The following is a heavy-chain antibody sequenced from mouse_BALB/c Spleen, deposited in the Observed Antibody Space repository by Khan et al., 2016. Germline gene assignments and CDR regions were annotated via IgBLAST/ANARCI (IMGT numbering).Heavy chain of an antibody. J-gene: IGHJ2*01. V-gene: IGHV1-7*01. CDR1: GYTFTSYW. Sequence: QVQLQQSGAELAKPGASVKMSCKASGYTFTSYWMHWVKQRPGKGLEWIGYINPSTGYPEYNQKFKDKATLTADTSSSPAYMQLSSLTSEDSAVYYCARSSWDYWGKGTTLTVSS. CDR2: INPSTGYP. CDR3: ARSSWDY.